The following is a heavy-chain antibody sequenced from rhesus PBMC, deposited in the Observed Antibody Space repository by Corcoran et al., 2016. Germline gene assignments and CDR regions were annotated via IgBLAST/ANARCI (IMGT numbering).Heavy chain of an antibody. CDR3: ARGVGYSYSYFDY. D-gene: IGHD5-12*01. J-gene: IGHJ4*01. Sequence: QVQLQESGPGRLKPSETLSLTSAVSGGSISGGYHWGWIRQHPGKGLEWVRNFYGDTASTYYNPSLQSRITISTDQSENHFSLNLSSVTAADAAVYYCARGVGYSYSYFDYWGQGVLVTVSS. V-gene: IGHV4S7*01. CDR2: FYGDTAST. CDR1: GGSISGGYH.